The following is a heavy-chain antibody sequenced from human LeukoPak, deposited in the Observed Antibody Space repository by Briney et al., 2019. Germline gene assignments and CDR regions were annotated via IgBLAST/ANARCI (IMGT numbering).Heavy chain of an antibody. Sequence: PGGTLRLSCVASGFTFSNYGMNWVRQAPGKGLEWVSGIVGSGVTTYYADSVKGRFTISRDNARNSLYLQMNSLRVDDTAVYYCARDRGIATAGTVGNFDYWGQGALVTVSS. CDR3: ARDRGIATAGTVGNFDY. D-gene: IGHD6-13*01. J-gene: IGHJ4*02. CDR1: GFTFSNYG. CDR2: IVGSGVTT. V-gene: IGHV3-23*01.